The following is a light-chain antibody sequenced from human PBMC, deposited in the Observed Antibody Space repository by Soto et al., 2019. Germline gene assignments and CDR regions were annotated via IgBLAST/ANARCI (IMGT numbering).Light chain of an antibody. CDR3: QQYNTYQT. V-gene: IGKV1-5*01. Sequence: DIQMTQSPSTLSASVEDRVTITCRASQSISSWLAWYQQKPGKAPKLLIYDASILDSGVPSRFSGSGSGTDFTLTISSLQPDDFATYYCQQYNTYQTFGQGTKVDIK. J-gene: IGKJ1*01. CDR1: QSISSW. CDR2: DAS.